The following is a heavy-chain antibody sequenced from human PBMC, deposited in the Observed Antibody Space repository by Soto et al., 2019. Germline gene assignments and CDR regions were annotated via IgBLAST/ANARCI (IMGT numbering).Heavy chain of an antibody. CDR3: ARGPPIVGNTTPLDS. D-gene: IGHD1-26*01. Sequence: SETLSLTCTVPGGSITNSNWWSWVRLPPAKGLEWIGDIYHAGSTKYNPSLGRRVTISVDTSNNQFALTLTSVTAADTAVYFCARGPPIVGNTTPLDSWGQGTLVTVSS. J-gene: IGHJ4*02. CDR1: GGSITNSNW. V-gene: IGHV4-4*02. CDR2: IYHAGST.